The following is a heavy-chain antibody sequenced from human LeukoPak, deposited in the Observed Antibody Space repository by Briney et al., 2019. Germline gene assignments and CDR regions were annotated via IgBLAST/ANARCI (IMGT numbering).Heavy chain of an antibody. J-gene: IGHJ3*02. CDR3: ARDPYFDAFDM. V-gene: IGHV3-7*01. CDR2: IKDDGNEQ. D-gene: IGHD2/OR15-2a*01. Sequence: GGSLRLSCAASGFTFSRCWMSWVRQAPGKGLEWVANIKDDGNEQYYMESVRGRFTISRDNAKNSIYLQMSSLRVEDTAVYYCARDPYFDAFDMWGQGTMVTVSS. CDR1: GFTFSRCW.